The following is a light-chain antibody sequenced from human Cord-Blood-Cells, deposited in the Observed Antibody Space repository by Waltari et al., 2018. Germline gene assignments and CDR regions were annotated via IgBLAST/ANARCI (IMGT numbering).Light chain of an antibody. CDR1: QSLLHSNGYNY. CDR2: LGS. Sequence: DIVMTQSPLSLPVTPGEPASISCRSSQSLLHSNGYNYLDWYLQKPGQSPQLLIYLGSTRASVVPDRFSGSGSGTDFTLRISRVEAEDVGVYYCMHALQTPWTFGQGTKVEIK. V-gene: IGKV2-28*01. CDR3: MHALQTPWT. J-gene: IGKJ1*01.